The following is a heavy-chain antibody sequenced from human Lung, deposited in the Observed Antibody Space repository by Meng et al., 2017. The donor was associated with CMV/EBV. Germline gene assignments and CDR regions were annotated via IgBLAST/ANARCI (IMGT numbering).Heavy chain of an antibody. D-gene: IGHD2-2*01. J-gene: IGHJ4*02. CDR2: IIPILGIA. V-gene: IGHV1-69*10. Sequence: SVXVSXXASGGTFSSYAISWVRQAPGQGLEWMGGIIPILGIANYAQKFQGRVTITADKSTSTAYMELSSLRSEDTAVYYCARGTGYCSSTSCWGPDDPSYYFDYWGQGTLVTVS. CDR1: GGTFSSYA. CDR3: ARGTGYCSSTSCWGPDDPSYYFDY.